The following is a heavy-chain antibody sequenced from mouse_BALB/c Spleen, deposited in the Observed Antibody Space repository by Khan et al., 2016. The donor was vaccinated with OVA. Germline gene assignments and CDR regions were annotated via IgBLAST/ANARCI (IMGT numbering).Heavy chain of an antibody. V-gene: IGHV1-20*02. CDR3: ARKNGSDFDY. D-gene: IGHD1-1*01. CDR2: INPHIGET. J-gene: IGHJ2*01. Sequence: EVQLQESGPELVKPGASVKISCKASGYSFTGYFINWVMQSHGKGLEWIGRINPHIGETFYNQKFTDKATLTVDESSTTAHMELRSLASEDSAVYYCARKNGSDFDYWGQGTTLTVSS. CDR1: GYSFTGYF.